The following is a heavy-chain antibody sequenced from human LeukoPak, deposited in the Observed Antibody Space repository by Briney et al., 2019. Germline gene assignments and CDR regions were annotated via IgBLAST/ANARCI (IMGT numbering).Heavy chain of an antibody. D-gene: IGHD2-2*01. CDR3: ARATGSSSASSHSFDI. Sequence: SETLSLTCTVSGGSISSYYWSWIRQPAGKGLEWIGRIYTSGSTNYNPSLKSRVTISVDKSKNQFSLKLNSVTAADTAVYYCARATGSSSASSHSFDIWGQGTMVTVSS. J-gene: IGHJ3*02. CDR2: IYTSGST. V-gene: IGHV4-4*07. CDR1: GGSISSYY.